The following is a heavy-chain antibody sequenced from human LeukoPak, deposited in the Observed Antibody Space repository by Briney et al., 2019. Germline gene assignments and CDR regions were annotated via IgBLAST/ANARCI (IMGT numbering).Heavy chain of an antibody. Sequence: SETLSLTCSVSGTSVSGAPLGRGAHFWSWVRQSPGKALEWIAYIFHSGSTYYNPSLRGRVSMSIDTSKNQFSLKLSSVTAADTAVYFCARDSEFFDGSNHTYYFDYWGQGLQVTVSS. CDR1: GAPLGRGAHF. V-gene: IGHV4-30-2*06. J-gene: IGHJ4*02. CDR2: IFHSGST. CDR3: ARDSEFFDGSNHTYYFDY. D-gene: IGHD3-10*01.